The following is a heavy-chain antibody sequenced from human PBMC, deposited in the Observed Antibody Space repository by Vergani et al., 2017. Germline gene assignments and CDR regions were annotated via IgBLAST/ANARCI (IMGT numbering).Heavy chain of an antibody. V-gene: IGHV3-30*18. CDR2: ISYDGSNK. Sequence: QVQLVESGGGVVQPGRSLRLSCAASGFTFSSYGMHWVRQAPGKGLEWVAVISYDGSNKYYADSVKGRFTISRDNSKNTLYLQMNSLRAEDTAVYYCAKGTGDNWNYVHWGQGTLVTVSS. CDR3: AKGTGDNWNYVH. CDR1: GFTFSSYG. D-gene: IGHD1-7*01. J-gene: IGHJ4*02.